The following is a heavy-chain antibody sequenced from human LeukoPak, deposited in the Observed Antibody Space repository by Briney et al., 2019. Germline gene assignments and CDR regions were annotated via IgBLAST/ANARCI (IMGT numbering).Heavy chain of an antibody. Sequence: SETLSLTCTVSGGSISSYYRSWIRQPPGKGLEWIGYIYYSGSTNYNPSLKSRVTISVDTSKNQFSLKLSSVTAADTAVYYCAREPASGYYYGMDVWGQGTTVTVSS. D-gene: IGHD2-15*01. CDR1: GGSISSYY. V-gene: IGHV4-59*12. CDR3: AREPASGYYYGMDV. CDR2: IYYSGST. J-gene: IGHJ6*02.